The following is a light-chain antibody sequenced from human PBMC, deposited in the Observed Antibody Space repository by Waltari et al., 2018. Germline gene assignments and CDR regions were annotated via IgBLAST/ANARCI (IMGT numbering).Light chain of an antibody. Sequence: QSALTQPASVSGSPGLSITISFTGASSDVCGYNYVSWYQHHPGKAPKLMIYEVSNRPSGVSNRFSGSKSGNTASLTISGLQAEDEADYYCGSYTSSTTLEVFGTGTKVTVL. CDR1: SSDVCGYNY. CDR2: EVS. J-gene: IGLJ1*01. CDR3: GSYTSSTTLEV. V-gene: IGLV2-14*01.